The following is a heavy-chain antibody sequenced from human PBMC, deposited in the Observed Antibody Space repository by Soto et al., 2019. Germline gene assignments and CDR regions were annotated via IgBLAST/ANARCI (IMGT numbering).Heavy chain of an antibody. CDR1: GGSIRSYY. V-gene: IGHV4-59*03. D-gene: IGHD3-10*01. CDR2: IYYSEST. CDR3: ATGGGRFNYGMDV. Sequence: SETLSLTCTVSGGSIRSYYWSWIRQPPGKRLEWIRYIYYSESTNYNPSKKSRDNTSENTTKNQQSQKISTMTTADTAVYYCATGGGRFNYGMDVWGQGTTVT. J-gene: IGHJ6*02.